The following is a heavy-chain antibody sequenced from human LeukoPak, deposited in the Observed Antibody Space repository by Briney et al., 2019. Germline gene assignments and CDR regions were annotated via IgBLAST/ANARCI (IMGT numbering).Heavy chain of an antibody. D-gene: IGHD6-13*01. J-gene: IGHJ6*02. CDR3: ARDQGSSWYGMTYYYYYGMDV. CDR2: INPNSGGT. Sequence: ASVKVSCKASGYTFTGYYMHWVRQAPGQGLEWMGWINPNSGGTNYAQKFQGRVTMTRDTSISTAYMELSRLRSDDTAVYYCARDQGSSWYGMTYYYYYGMDVWGQGTTVTVSS. V-gene: IGHV1-2*02. CDR1: GYTFTGYY.